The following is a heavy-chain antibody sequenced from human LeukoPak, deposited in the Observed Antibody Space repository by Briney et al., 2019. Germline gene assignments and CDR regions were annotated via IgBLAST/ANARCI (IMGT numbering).Heavy chain of an antibody. CDR1: GFTFSSYA. V-gene: IGHV3-30*01. J-gene: IGHJ4*02. CDR2: ISYDGSNK. Sequence: GGSLRLSCAASGFTFSSYAMHWVRQAPGKGLEWVAVISYDGSNKYYADSVKGRFTISRGNSKNTLYLQMNSLRAEDTAVYYCARDPRAVPEYDFDYWGQGTLVTVSS. D-gene: IGHD2/OR15-2a*01. CDR3: ARDPRAVPEYDFDY.